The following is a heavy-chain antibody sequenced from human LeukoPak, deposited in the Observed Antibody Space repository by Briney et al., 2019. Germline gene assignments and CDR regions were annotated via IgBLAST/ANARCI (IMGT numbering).Heavy chain of an antibody. CDR2: INPNSGGT. D-gene: IGHD6-13*01. V-gene: IGHV1-2*02. CDR3: ARDPMGSSTFDY. J-gene: IGHJ4*02. CDR1: GYTFTGYY. Sequence: GASVKVSCKASGYTFTGYYMHWVRQAPGQGLEWMGWINPNSGGTNYAQKFQGRGTMTRDTSISTAYMELRRLRSDDTAVYYCARDPMGSSTFDYWGQGTLVTVSS.